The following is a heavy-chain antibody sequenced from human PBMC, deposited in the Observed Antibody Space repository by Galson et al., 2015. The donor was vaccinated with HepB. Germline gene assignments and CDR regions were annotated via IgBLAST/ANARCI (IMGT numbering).Heavy chain of an antibody. CDR3: ARASGYAYLWGDYRFRALDV. Sequence: SETLSLTCVVSGGSFSDYFWTWIRQPPGKGLEWLGEVNENGGATYSPSLKSRVPISLDTSKGHVSLRLTSLTAADTAVYYCARASGYAYLWGDYRFRALDVWGQGTMVIVSS. CDR1: GGSFSDYF. CDR2: VNENGGA. J-gene: IGHJ3*01. V-gene: IGHV4-34*01. D-gene: IGHD3-16*02.